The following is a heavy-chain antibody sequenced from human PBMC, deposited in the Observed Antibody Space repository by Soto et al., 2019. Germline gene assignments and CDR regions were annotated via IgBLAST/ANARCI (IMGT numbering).Heavy chain of an antibody. J-gene: IGHJ5*02. CDR1: GFTFSSYG. Sequence: QVQLVESGGGVVQPGRSLRLSCAASGFTFSSYGMHWVRQAPGKGLEWVAVISYEGSKKYYADSVKGRFTISRDNSKSTLYLQMNSLRAEDTAVYHCAKDFGYYFDSGKNWFDPWGQGTLVTVSS. D-gene: IGHD3-10*01. CDR3: AKDFGYYFDSGKNWFDP. CDR2: ISYEGSKK. V-gene: IGHV3-30*18.